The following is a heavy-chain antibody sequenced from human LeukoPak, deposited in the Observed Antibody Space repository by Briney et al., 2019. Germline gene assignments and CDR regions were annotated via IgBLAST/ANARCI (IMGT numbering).Heavy chain of an antibody. D-gene: IGHD3-22*01. V-gene: IGHV3-64D*09. Sequence: PGASLRLSCAASGFTFSSYAMHWVRQAPGKGLEYVSAISSNGGSTYYAESVKGRFTISRDNSKNTLYLQMSSLRAEDTAVYYCVKGPPYYYDSSGYDGYFDYWGQGTLVTVSS. J-gene: IGHJ4*02. CDR1: GFTFSSYA. CDR2: ISSNGGST. CDR3: VKGPPYYYDSSGYDGYFDY.